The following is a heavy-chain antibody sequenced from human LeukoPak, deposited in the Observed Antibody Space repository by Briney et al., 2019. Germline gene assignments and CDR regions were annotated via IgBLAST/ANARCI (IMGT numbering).Heavy chain of an antibody. Sequence: ASVNVSCKASVYTFTSYGISWVRQAPGQGLEWMRWISGYNGNTNYAQKLQGRVTMTADTSTSTAYMELRSLRSDDTAVYYCARGGQSYYDFWSGYSPPFDYWGQGTLVTGSS. CDR1: VYTFTSYG. D-gene: IGHD3-3*01. CDR3: ARGGQSYYDFWSGYSPPFDY. J-gene: IGHJ4*02. V-gene: IGHV1-18*01. CDR2: ISGYNGNT.